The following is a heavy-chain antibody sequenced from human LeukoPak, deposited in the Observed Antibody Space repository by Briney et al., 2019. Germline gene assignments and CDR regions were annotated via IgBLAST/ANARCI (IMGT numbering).Heavy chain of an antibody. CDR2: IYYSGST. D-gene: IGHD1-7*01. Sequence: SETLSLTCAVYGGSFSGYYWSWIRQPPGKGLEWIGYIYYSGSTNYNPSLKSRVTISVDTSKNQFSLKLSSVTAADTAVYYCARHGYWNYYSDYFDYWGQGTLVTVSS. CDR1: GGSFSGYY. J-gene: IGHJ4*02. CDR3: ARHGYWNYYSDYFDY. V-gene: IGHV4-59*08.